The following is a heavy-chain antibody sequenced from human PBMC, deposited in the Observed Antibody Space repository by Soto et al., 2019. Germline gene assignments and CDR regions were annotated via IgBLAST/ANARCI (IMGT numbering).Heavy chain of an antibody. CDR1: GGTFSSYT. CDR3: SRVVASLVDS. D-gene: IGHD2-15*01. V-gene: IGHV1-69*02. Sequence: QVQLVQSGAEVKKPGSSVRVSCTPSGGTFSSYTIYWVRQAPGQGVEWMGRIVPITGMTRYAQKFQGRLTITAVTSTTTAYLELSSLTSEDSAVYFCSRVVASLVDSWGQGTQVTVSS. J-gene: IGHJ4*02. CDR2: IVPITGMT.